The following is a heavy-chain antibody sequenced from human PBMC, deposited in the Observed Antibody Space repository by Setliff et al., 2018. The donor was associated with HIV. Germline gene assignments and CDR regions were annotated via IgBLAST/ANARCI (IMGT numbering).Heavy chain of an antibody. D-gene: IGHD3-22*01. Sequence: GSLRLSCVTSGFIFSRHAMSWVRQAPGKGLEWVSGLGCCGVAGDYADSVKGRFTISRDNSKNTLYLQMNSLRVEDTAVYYCARETMYDSRGYLSHYFDYWGQGTPVTVSS. V-gene: IGHV3-23*01. J-gene: IGHJ4*02. CDR2: LGCCGVAG. CDR1: GFIFSRHA. CDR3: ARETMYDSRGYLSHYFDY.